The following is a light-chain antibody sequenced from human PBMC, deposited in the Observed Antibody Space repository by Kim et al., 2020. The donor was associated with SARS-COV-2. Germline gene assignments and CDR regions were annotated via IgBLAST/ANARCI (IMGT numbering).Light chain of an antibody. J-gene: IGLJ1*01. Sequence: SYELTQPPSVSVSPGQTASITCSGDELGNYYTSWYQQKPGLSPVLLIYQDDQRPSGIPARFSGSSSGNTATLTISGTQAMDEADYYCQAWDSSRIYVFGTGTKVTVL. V-gene: IGLV3-1*01. CDR2: QDD. CDR1: ELGNYY. CDR3: QAWDSSRIYV.